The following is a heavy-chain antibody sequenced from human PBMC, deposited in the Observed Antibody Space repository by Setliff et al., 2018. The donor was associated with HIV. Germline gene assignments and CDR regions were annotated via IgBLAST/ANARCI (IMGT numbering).Heavy chain of an antibody. V-gene: IGHV1-2*04. D-gene: IGHD6-25*01. CDR3: ARDLYNSGADY. CDR1: GYTFTDYY. CDR2: IQAKSGDT. Sequence: ASVKVSCKASGYTFTDYYIHWVRQAPGQGLEWMGRIQAKSGDTEYAQKFQGWVTMTRDTSITTAFMDVSRLTSDDTAVYYCARDLYNSGADYWGQGTLVTVSS. J-gene: IGHJ4*02.